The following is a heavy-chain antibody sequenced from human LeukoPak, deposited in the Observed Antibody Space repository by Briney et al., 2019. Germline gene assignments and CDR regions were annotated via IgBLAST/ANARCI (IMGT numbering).Heavy chain of an antibody. CDR3: ASSSSGWYPLDY. V-gene: IGHV1-2*02. J-gene: IGHJ4*02. D-gene: IGHD6-19*01. CDR1: GYTLTGYY. Sequence: ASVKVSCKASGYTLTGYYMHWVRQAPGQGLEWMGWISPNSGGTNYAQKFQGRVTMTRDTSISTAYMELSRLRSDDTAVYYCASSSSGWYPLDYWGQGTLVTVSS. CDR2: ISPNSGGT.